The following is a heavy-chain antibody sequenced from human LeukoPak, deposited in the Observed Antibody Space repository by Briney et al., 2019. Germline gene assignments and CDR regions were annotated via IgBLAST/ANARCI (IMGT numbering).Heavy chain of an antibody. V-gene: IGHV3-11*01. CDR3: ARDGQLADHKYNCFDP. J-gene: IGHJ5*02. CDR1: GFTFSDYY. CDR2: ISSSGSTI. D-gene: IGHD6-13*01. Sequence: PGGSLRLSCAASGFTFSDYYMSWIRQAPGKGLEWVSYISSSGSTIYYADSVKGRFTISRDNAKNSLYLQMNSLRAEDTAVYYCARDGQLADHKYNCFDPWGQGTLVTVSS.